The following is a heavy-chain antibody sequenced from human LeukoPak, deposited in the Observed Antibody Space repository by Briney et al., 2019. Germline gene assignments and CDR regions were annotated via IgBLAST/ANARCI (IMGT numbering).Heavy chain of an antibody. V-gene: IGHV3-53*01. J-gene: IGHJ3*02. CDR3: AAPGGWLVTDAFDI. CDR1: GFTVSSNY. D-gene: IGHD6-19*01. CDR2: IYSGGST. Sequence: GGSLRLSCAASGFTVSSNYMSWVRQAPGKGLEWVSDIYSGGSTHYADSVKGRFTISRDNSKNTLYLQMNSLRAEDTAVYYCAAPGGWLVTDAFDIWGQGTMVTVSS.